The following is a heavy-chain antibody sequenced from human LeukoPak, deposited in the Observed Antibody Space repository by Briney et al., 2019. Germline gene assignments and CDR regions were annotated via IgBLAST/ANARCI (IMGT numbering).Heavy chain of an antibody. CDR1: GGTFSSYA. CDR2: IIPIFGTA. Sequence: GSSVKVSCKASGGTFSSYAISWVRQAPGQGLEWMGGIIPIFGTANYAQKFQGRVTITTDESTSTAYMELSSLRSEDTAVYYCARSPSRALWPVPGPYYMDVWGKGTTVTVSS. V-gene: IGHV1-69*05. CDR3: ARSPSRALWPVPGPYYMDV. J-gene: IGHJ6*03. D-gene: IGHD6-6*01.